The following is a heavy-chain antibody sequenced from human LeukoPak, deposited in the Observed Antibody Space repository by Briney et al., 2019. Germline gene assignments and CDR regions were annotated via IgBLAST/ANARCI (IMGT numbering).Heavy chain of an antibody. CDR3: ARGLEQWLVTTGDYYYMDV. CDR2: IIPIFGTA. CDR1: GGTFSSYA. D-gene: IGHD6-19*01. V-gene: IGHV1-69*06. J-gene: IGHJ6*03. Sequence: ASVKVSCKASGGTFSSYAISWVRQAPGQGLEWMGGIIPIFGTANYAQKFQGRVTITADKSTSTAYMELSSLRSEDTAVYNCARGLEQWLVTTGDYYYMDVWGKGTTVTVSS.